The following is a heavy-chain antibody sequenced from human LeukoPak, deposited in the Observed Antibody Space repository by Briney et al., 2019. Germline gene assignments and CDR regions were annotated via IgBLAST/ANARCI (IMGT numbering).Heavy chain of an antibody. Sequence: PGGSLRLSCAASGFTFSSYAMSWVRQAPGKGLEWVSAISGSGGSTYYADSVKGRFTISRDNSKNTLYLQMNSLRAEDTAVYYCAKGGIAVAAVWEPGKTYFDYWGQGTLVTVSS. CDR1: GFTFSSYA. CDR3: AKGGIAVAAVWEPGKTYFDY. V-gene: IGHV3-23*01. D-gene: IGHD6-19*01. CDR2: ISGSGGST. J-gene: IGHJ4*02.